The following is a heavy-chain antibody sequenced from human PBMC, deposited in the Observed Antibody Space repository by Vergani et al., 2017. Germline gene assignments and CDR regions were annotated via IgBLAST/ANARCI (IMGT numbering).Heavy chain of an antibody. V-gene: IGHV4-59*01. D-gene: IGHD2-15*01. CDR1: GASIYRFY. J-gene: IGHJ2*01. CDR3: ARDFGGEWYFDL. Sequence: VLLQEPGPGLVKPSETLSLKCSVSGASIYRFYWSWLRQSPGKGLEWIGYVFRYGNVNYNPSFNFRAAIDTSNNQLSLRLSSVTAADTAVYYCARDFGGEWYFDLWGRGTFVTVSS. CDR2: VFRYGNV.